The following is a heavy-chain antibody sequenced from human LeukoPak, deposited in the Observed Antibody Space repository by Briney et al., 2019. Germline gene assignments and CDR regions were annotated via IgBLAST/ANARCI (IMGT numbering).Heavy chain of an antibody. CDR3: AREKLLWFGLDP. CDR2: IYYSGST. J-gene: IGHJ5*02. CDR1: GGSISSYY. D-gene: IGHD3-10*01. Sequence: SETLSLTCTVSGGSISSYYWRWIRQPPGKGLEWIGYIYYSGSTNYNPSLKSRVTISVDTSKNQFSLKLSSVTAADTAVYYCAREKLLWFGLDPWGQGTLVTVSS. V-gene: IGHV4-59*12.